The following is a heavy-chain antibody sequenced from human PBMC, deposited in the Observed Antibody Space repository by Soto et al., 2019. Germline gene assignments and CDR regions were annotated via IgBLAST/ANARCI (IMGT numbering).Heavy chain of an antibody. J-gene: IGHJ1*01. CDR1: GDSISSVGYY. CDR3: ARGPIRAPRYLQH. CDR2: IYYSGNT. D-gene: IGHD2-21*01. V-gene: IGHV4-31*03. Sequence: PSETLSLTCSVSGDSISSVGYYWSWIRQHPGKGLEWIGYIYYSGNTYYNPSLKSRVTISVDTSKNQFSLKLSSVTAADTAVYYCARGPIRAPRYLQHWGQGTPVTVSS.